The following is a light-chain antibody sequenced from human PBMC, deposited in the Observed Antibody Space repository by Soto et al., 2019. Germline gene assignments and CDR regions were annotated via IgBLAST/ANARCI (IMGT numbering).Light chain of an antibody. CDR2: GAS. CDR1: QSVSSSY. J-gene: IGKJ4*02. Sequence: EDVLPHCQEPLSLCPGERATLSCRASQSVSSSYLAWYQQKPGQAPRLLIYGASSRATGIPDRFSGSGSGTDFTLTISRLEPEDFAVYYCHQYGRPPTFGEGTNVEFK. V-gene: IGKV3-20*01. CDR3: HQYGRPPT.